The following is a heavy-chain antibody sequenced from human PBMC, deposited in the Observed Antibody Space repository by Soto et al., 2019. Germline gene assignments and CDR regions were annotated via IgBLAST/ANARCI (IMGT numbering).Heavy chain of an antibody. D-gene: IGHD6-13*01. CDR1: GYTFTRYG. Sequence: QGQLVQSGTEVKKPGASLKVSCKASGYTFTRYGISWVRQAPGQGLEWMGWISGYNGDTKYAQKFQGRVTMTIDTTPSTAKMELGSSTSDDPTVYYCTKNSQPTNYYYGMDVWGQGTTVTVSS. CDR3: TKNSQPTNYYYGMDV. CDR2: ISGYNGDT. V-gene: IGHV1-18*01. J-gene: IGHJ6*01.